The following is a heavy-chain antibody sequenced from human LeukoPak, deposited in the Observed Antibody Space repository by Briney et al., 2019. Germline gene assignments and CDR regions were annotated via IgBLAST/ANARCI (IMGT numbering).Heavy chain of an antibody. V-gene: IGHV1-46*01. D-gene: IGHD1-26*01. CDR2: INPSGGST. CDR1: GYTFTSYY. Sequence: ASVKVSCKASGYTFTSYYMHWVRQPPGQGLEWMGIINPSGGSTSYAQKFQGRVTMTSDTSTSTVNMELSSLRSEDTAVYYCATLGIVGATRLGIWFDPWGQGTLVTVSS. J-gene: IGHJ5*02. CDR3: ATLGIVGATRLGIWFDP.